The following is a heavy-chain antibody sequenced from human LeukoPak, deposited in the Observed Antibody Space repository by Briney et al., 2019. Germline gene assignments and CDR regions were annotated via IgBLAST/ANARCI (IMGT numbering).Heavy chain of an antibody. J-gene: IGHJ4*02. V-gene: IGHV3-53*01. CDR3: ARGSGSYSYYFDY. CDR2: IYSGGST. CDR1: GFTVSSNY. Sequence: GGSLRLSCAASGFTVSSNYMSWVRQAPGKGLEWVSVIYSGGSTYYADSVKGRFTISRDNSKNTLYLQMNSLRAEDTAVYYCARGSGSYSYYFDYWGQGTPVTVSS. D-gene: IGHD1-26*01.